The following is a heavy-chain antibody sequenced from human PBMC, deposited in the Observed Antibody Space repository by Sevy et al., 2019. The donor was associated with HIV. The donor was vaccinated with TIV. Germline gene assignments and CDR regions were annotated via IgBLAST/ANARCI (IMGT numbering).Heavy chain of an antibody. CDR2: IYHTGSA. Sequence: SETLSLTCAVSGGSISSGSYSWNWIRQPPGKGLEWIGYIYHTGSAYYNPSLKSRVTISVDRPKNQFSLKMSSVTAASTAVYYCARDGGTETTPGHFDYWGQGTLVTVSS. D-gene: IGHD4-17*01. CDR3: ARDGGTETTPGHFDY. J-gene: IGHJ4*02. V-gene: IGHV4-30-2*01. CDR1: GGSISSGSYS.